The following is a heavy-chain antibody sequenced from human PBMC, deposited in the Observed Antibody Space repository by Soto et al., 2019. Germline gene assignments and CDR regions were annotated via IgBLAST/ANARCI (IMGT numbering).Heavy chain of an antibody. D-gene: IGHD1-26*01. V-gene: IGHV3-23*01. CDR1: GFTFSDYA. CDR3: AKDLYVQPPSGWFDP. J-gene: IGHJ5*02. Sequence: EVQLLESGGGLVQPGGSLRLSCATSGFTFSDYAMSWVRQAPGKGLEWVSAISGSGGYSYYAASVKGRFTISRDKSENTVYLQMNSLRAEDTAVYYCAKDLYVQPPSGWFDPWGQGTLVTVSS. CDR2: ISGSGGYS.